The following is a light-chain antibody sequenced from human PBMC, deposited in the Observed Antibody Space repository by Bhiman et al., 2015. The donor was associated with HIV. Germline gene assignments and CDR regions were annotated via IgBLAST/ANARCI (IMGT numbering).Light chain of an antibody. CDR1: SSDVGAHNF. CDR2: DVS. CDR3: SSYTSSSTYV. J-gene: IGLJ1*01. Sequence: QSALTQPASVSGSPGQSITISCSGTSSDVGAHNFVSWYQQHPDKAPRLIIYDVSQRPSGVSDRFSGSKSGSTASLTISGLQTEDEADYYCSSYTSSSTYVFGSGTKVTVL. V-gene: IGLV2-14*01.